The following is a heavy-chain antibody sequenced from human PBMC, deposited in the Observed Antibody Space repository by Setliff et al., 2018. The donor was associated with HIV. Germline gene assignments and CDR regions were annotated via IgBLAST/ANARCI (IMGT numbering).Heavy chain of an antibody. CDR1: GYTFTTYG. CDR2: ISPYIGHT. D-gene: IGHD6-19*01. J-gene: IGHJ6*02. CDR3: ARLGSGWSDSYYYAMDV. Sequence: RASVKVSCKASGYTFTTYGISWVRQAPGHGLEWMGWISPYIGHTNYAQNFQDRVTMTIDTSTSRAYMELRSLRSDDTAVYFCARLGSGWSDSYYYAMDVWGQGTTVTVSS. V-gene: IGHV1-18*01.